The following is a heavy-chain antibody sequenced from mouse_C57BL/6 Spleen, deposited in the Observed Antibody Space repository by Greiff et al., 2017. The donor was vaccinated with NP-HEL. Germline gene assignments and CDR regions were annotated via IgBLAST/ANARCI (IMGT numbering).Heavy chain of an antibody. V-gene: IGHV1-19*01. CDR3: ARRGGSSDGTGLDY. J-gene: IGHJ2*01. Sequence: EVKLQQSGPVLVKPGASVKMSCKASGYTFTDYYMNWVKQSPGKSLEWIGVINPYNGGTSYNQKFKGKATLTVDKSSSTAYMELNSLTSEDSAVYDCARRGGSSDGTGLDYWGQGTTLTVSS. CDR1: GYTFTDYY. D-gene: IGHD1-1*01. CDR2: INPYNGGT.